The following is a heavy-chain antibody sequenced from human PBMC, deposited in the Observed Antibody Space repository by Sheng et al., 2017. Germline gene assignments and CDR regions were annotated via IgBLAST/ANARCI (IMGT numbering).Heavy chain of an antibody. D-gene: IGHD3-3*01. CDR1: GYSISSGYY. J-gene: IGHJ5*02. V-gene: IGHV4-38-2*02. CDR2: IYHSGST. Sequence: QVQLQESGPGLVKPSETLSLTCAVSGYSISSGYYWGWIRQPPGKGLEWIGSIYHSGSTYYNPSLKSRVTISVDTSKNQFSLKLSSVTAADTAVYYCARDRDFWSGYYGNWFDPWGQGTLVTVSS. CDR3: ARDRDFWSGYYGNWFDP.